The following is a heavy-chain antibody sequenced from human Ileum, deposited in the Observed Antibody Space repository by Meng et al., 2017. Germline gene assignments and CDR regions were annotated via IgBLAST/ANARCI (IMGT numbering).Heavy chain of an antibody. CDR2: IKQDGSEK. J-gene: IGHJ3*01. Sequence: GESLKISCAASGFTFDNYWMSWVRQAPGKGLEWVANIKQDGSEKNYVDSVKGRFTISRDTAKSSVYLQMNSLRAEDTAVYYCARSYGGGSFDVWGQGIVVTVSS. D-gene: IGHD3-16*01. CDR3: ARSYGGGSFDV. V-gene: IGHV3-7*01. CDR1: GFTFDNYW.